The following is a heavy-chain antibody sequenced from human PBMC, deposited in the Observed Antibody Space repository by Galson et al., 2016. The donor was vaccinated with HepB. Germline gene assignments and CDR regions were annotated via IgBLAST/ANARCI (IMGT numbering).Heavy chain of an antibody. J-gene: IGHJ4*02. V-gene: IGHV3-30*04. CDR3: GKEGAGDSWSAIDY. CDR2: ISIDGSRQ. Sequence: SLRLSCAASGFSFSGYAMHWVRQAPGKGLEWVAVISIDGSRQHYADSVVGRFTISRDRSKNTLDLQMNSLTADDTAVYYCGKEGAGDSWSAIDYWGQGTLVTVSS. CDR1: GFSFSGYA. D-gene: IGHD4/OR15-4a*01.